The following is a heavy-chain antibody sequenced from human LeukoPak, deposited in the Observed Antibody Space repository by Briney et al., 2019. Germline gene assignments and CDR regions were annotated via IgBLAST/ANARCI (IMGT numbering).Heavy chain of an antibody. J-gene: IGHJ6*03. V-gene: IGHV1-69*13. CDR2: IIPIFGTA. Sequence: SVKVSCKASGGTFSSYAISWVRQAPGQGLEWMGGIIPIFGTANYAQKFQGRVTITADESTSTAYMELSSLRSEDTAVYYCARGAGPRYCSSTSCHPRTYYYYMDVWGKGTTVTVSS. CDR1: GGTFSSYA. D-gene: IGHD2-2*01. CDR3: ARGAGPRYCSSTSCHPRTYYYYMDV.